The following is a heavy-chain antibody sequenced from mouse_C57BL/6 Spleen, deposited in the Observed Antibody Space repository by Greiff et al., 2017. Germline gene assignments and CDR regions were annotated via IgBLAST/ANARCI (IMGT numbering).Heavy chain of an antibody. CDR3: ARGRHDYDEGYYAMDY. CDR1: GFTFSDYY. V-gene: IGHV5-16*01. Sequence: DVHLVESEGGLVQPGSSMKLSCTASGFTFSDYYMAWVRQVPEKGLEWVANINYDGSSTYYLDSLKSRFIISRDNAKNILYLQMSSLKSEDTATYYCARGRHDYDEGYYAMDYWGQGTSVTVSS. D-gene: IGHD2-4*01. CDR2: INYDGSST. J-gene: IGHJ4*01.